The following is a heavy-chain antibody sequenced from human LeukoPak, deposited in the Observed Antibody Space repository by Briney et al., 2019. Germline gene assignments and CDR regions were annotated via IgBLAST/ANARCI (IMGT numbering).Heavy chain of an antibody. D-gene: IGHD3-10*01. V-gene: IGHV3-30*18. CDR2: ISYDGRNK. CDR3: AKSRYGSGSYYSPFDY. CDR1: GFTFRSYG. J-gene: IGHJ4*02. Sequence: GGSLRLSCAASGFTFRSYGMHWVRQAPGKGLEWVAVISYDGRNKHYGDSVKGRFTISRDNAKNTVYLQMNSLRAEDTAVYYCAKSRYGSGSYYSPFDYWGQGTLVTVSS.